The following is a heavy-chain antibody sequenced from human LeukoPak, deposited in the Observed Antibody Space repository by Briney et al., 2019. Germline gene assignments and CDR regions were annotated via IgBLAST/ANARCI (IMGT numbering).Heavy chain of an antibody. V-gene: IGHV3-21*01. CDR3: ARDGIAAAGREVDYYYYMDV. J-gene: IGHJ6*03. CDR1: GFTFSSYS. Sequence: PGGSLRLSCAASGFTFSSYSMNWVRQAPGKGLEWVSSISSSSSYIYYADSVKGRFTISRDNAKNSLCLQMNSLRAEDTAVYYCARDGIAAAGREVDYYYYMDVWGKGTTVTVSS. CDR2: ISSSSSYI. D-gene: IGHD6-13*01.